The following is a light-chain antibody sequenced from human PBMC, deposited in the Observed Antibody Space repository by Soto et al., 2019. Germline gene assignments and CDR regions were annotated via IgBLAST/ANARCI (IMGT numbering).Light chain of an antibody. CDR3: SSYTSSSTPV. CDR1: SSDVGGYNY. Sequence: QSALTQPASVSGSPGQWITISCTGTSSDVGGYNYVSWYQQHPGKAPKLMIYDVSNRPSGVSNRVSGSKSGNTASLTISGLQAEDEVDYYCSSYTSSSTPVFGGGTKLTVL. V-gene: IGLV2-14*01. CDR2: DVS. J-gene: IGLJ2*01.